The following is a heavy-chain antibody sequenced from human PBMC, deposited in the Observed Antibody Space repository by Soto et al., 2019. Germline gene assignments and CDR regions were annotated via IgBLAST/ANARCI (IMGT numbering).Heavy chain of an antibody. J-gene: IGHJ4*02. CDR2: IVGGGDNT. V-gene: IGHV3-23*01. Sequence: EVRLLESGGGLIQPGGSLRLSCAGSGFIFSNYAMSWVRQAPGKGLEWVSSIVGGGDNTYYADSVKGRLTISRDNSKNTLYLQMNSLRAEDTAVYYCAKDRKFMVRGVILDSWGQGTLVTVSS. CDR1: GFIFSNYA. CDR3: AKDRKFMVRGVILDS. D-gene: IGHD3-10*01.